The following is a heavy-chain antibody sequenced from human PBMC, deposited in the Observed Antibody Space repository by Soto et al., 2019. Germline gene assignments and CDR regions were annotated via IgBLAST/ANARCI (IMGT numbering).Heavy chain of an antibody. CDR3: ARDRLTGDPWYYFDY. V-gene: IGHV1-69*01. CDR1: GGTFSSYA. CDR2: IIPIFGTA. D-gene: IGHD4-17*01. Sequence: QVQLVQSGAEVKKPGSSVKVSCKASGGTFSSYAISWVRQAPGQELEWMGGIIPIFGTANYAQKFQGRVTITADESTSTAYMELSSLRSEDTAVYYCARDRLTGDPWYYFDYWGQGTLVTVSS. J-gene: IGHJ4*02.